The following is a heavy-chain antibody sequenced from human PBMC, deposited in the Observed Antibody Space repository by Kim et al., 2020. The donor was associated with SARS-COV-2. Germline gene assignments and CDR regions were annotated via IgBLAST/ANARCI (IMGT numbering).Heavy chain of an antibody. CDR3: TTGGSGYVVR. V-gene: IGHV3-15*01. CDR2: GTK. D-gene: IGHD5-12*01. J-gene: IGHJ4*02. Sequence: GTKDYPAPLKGRFIISRDDSKNTLYLQMKSLKTEDTAVYYCTTGGSGYVVRWGQGTLVTVSS.